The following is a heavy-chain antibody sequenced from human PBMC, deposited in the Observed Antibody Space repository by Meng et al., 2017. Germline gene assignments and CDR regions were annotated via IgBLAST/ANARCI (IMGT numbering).Heavy chain of an antibody. Sequence: QVRVVQSGAQVKKTGASVKVSCKASGYSFTSYDTHWGPHATGQGLEWMGWMNPNSGNTGYAQKFQGRVTNTRNTSISTAYMELSSLRSEDTAVYYCARGYYGSGLFDPWGQGTLVTVSS. J-gene: IGHJ5*02. CDR2: MNPNSGNT. D-gene: IGHD3-10*01. CDR1: GYSFTSYD. V-gene: IGHV1-8*03. CDR3: ARGYYGSGLFDP.